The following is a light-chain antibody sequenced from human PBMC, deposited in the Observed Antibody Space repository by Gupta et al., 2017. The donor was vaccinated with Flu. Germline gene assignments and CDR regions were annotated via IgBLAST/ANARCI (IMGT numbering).Light chain of an antibody. Sequence: QSVLTPPPSVSAAPGQKVTISCSGSSSNIGNNYVSWYQQLPGTAPKLLIYENNKRPSGIPDRFSGSNSGTSATLGITGLQTGDEADYYCGTWDSSLSAYVVFGGGTKLTVL. CDR3: GTWDSSLSAYVV. CDR2: ENN. J-gene: IGLJ2*01. V-gene: IGLV1-51*02. CDR1: SSNIGNNY.